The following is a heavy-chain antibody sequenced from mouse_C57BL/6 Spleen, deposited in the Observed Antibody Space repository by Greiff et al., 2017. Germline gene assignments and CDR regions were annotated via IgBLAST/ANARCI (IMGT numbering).Heavy chain of an antibody. Sequence: EVKLVESGGGLVQPGESLKLSCESNEYEFPSHDMSWVRKTPEKRLELVAAINSDGGSTYYPDTMERRFIISRDNAKKTLYLQMSSLRSEDTALYYGARHHYYGSSYDWYFDVWGTGTTVTVSS. J-gene: IGHJ1*03. CDR3: ARHHYYGSSYDWYFDV. D-gene: IGHD1-1*01. CDR1: EYEFPSHD. CDR2: INSDGGST. V-gene: IGHV5-2*03.